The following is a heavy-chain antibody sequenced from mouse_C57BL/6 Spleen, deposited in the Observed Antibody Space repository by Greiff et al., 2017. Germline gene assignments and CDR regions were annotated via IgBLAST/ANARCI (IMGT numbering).Heavy chain of an antibody. J-gene: IGHJ3*01. V-gene: IGHV14-4*01. CDR3: TRSNPFAY. CDR2: IDPENGDT. Sequence: VQLQQSGAELVRPGASVKLSCTASGFNIKDDYMHWVKQRPEQGLEWIGWIDPENGDTEYASKFQGKATITADTSSNTAYLQLSSLTSEDTAVYYCTRSNPFAYWGQGTLVTVSA. CDR1: GFNIKDDY. D-gene: IGHD2-5*01.